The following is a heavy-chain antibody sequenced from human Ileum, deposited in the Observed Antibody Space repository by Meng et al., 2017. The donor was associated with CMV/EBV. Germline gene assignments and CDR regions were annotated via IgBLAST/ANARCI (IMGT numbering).Heavy chain of an antibody. J-gene: IGHJ4*02. CDR3: ATDPGGY. Sequence: QGQLQQGGASLLKPSSTLSLTCDGSGGAFNDDYWSRIRQPPGRGLEGVGEINQSGTTNYNPSLKSRVTISVDTSKNQFSLKLTSVTAADTAVYFCATDPGGYWGQGTLVTVSS. D-gene: IGHD1-14*01. CDR1: GGAFNDDY. CDR2: INQSGTT. V-gene: IGHV4-34*01.